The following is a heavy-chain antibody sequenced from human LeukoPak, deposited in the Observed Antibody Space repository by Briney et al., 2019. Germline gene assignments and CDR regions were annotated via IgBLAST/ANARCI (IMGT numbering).Heavy chain of an antibody. CDR1: GYTFTSYD. V-gene: IGHV1-8*01. CDR2: MNPNSGNT. D-gene: IGHD1-14*01. CDR3: ARAGQSYYYYYMDV. J-gene: IGHJ6*03. Sequence: ASVKVSCKASGYTFTSYDINWVRQATGQRLEWMGWMNPNSGNTGYAQKFQGRVTMTRNTSISTAYMELSSLRSEDTAVYYCARAGQSYYYYYMDVWGKGTTVTVSS.